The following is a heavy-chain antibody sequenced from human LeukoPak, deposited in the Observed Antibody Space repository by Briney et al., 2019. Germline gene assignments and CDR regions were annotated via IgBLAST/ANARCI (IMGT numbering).Heavy chain of an antibody. CDR3: ATSLVGLDYYYYYMYV. V-gene: IGHV4-34*01. CDR1: GGSFSGYY. Sequence: SETLSLTCAHSGGSFSGYYWSWIRPPPGKGLEWIGEINHSGSTNYNPSLKSRVTISVDTSKNQFSLKLSSVTAADTAVYYCATSLVGLDYYYYYMYVWGKGTTVTVSS. D-gene: IGHD1-26*01. J-gene: IGHJ6*03. CDR2: INHSGST.